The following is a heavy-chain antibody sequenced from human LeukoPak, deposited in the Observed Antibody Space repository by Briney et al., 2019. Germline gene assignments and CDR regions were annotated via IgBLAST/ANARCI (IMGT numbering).Heavy chain of an antibody. Sequence: GGSLRLSCAASGFTVSSNYMSWVRQAPGKGLEWVSVIYSGGSTYYADSVKGRFTISRDNSKNTLYLQMNSLRAEDTAVYYCARDPPRFDDSSGYNDYWGQGTLVTVSS. CDR2: IYSGGST. D-gene: IGHD3-22*01. CDR3: ARDPPRFDDSSGYNDY. V-gene: IGHV3-66*01. J-gene: IGHJ4*02. CDR1: GFTVSSNY.